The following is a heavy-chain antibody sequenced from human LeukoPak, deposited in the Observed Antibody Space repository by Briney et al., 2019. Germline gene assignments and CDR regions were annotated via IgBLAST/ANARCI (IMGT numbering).Heavy chain of an antibody. CDR2: TRNKANNYAT. J-gene: IGHJ4*02. CDR1: GYTFSDHY. D-gene: IGHD4-23*01. CDR3: TRWRSGTSD. V-gene: IGHV3-72*01. Sequence: KPGGSLRLSCAASGYTFSDHYIDWVRQAPGKGLEWVGHTRNKANNYATDYAASVKGRFTISRDDSRNSVYLQMNSLKTEDTAVYYCTRWRSGTSDWGQGTLVTVSS.